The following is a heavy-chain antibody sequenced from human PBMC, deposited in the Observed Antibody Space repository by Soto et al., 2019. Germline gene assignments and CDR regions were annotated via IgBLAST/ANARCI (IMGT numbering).Heavy chain of an antibody. J-gene: IGHJ4*02. CDR1: GGSISSYY. V-gene: IGHV4-59*01. CDR3: ARDEWEYDY. CDR2: IYYSGST. D-gene: IGHD1-26*01. Sequence: SETLSLTCTVSGGSISSYYWSWIRQPPGKGLEWIGYIYYSGSTNYNPSLKSRVTISVDTSRNQFSLKLSSVTAADTAVYYCARDEWEYDYWGQGTLVTVSS.